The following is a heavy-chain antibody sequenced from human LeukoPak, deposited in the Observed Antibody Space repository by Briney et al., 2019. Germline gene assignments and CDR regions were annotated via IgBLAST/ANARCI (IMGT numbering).Heavy chain of an antibody. V-gene: IGHV4-39*01. CDR2: IYYSGST. J-gene: IGHJ4*02. CDR3: ARQGAFNY. D-gene: IGHD3-16*01. CDR1: GGSISSSSYY. Sequence: SETLSLTCTVSGGSISSSSYYWGWIRQPPGKGLEWVGSIYYSGSTYYNPSLKSRVTISVDTSKNQFSLKLSSVTAADTAVYYCARQGAFNYWGQGTLVTVSS.